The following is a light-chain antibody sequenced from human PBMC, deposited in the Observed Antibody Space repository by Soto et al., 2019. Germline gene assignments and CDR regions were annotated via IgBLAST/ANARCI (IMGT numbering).Light chain of an antibody. CDR3: QQYNNWYS. J-gene: IGKJ2*03. CDR2: GAS. CDR1: QSVRND. V-gene: IGKV3-15*01. Sequence: EIVMTQSPATLSVYPGERATISCRASQSVRNDLAWYQQKPGKAPRVLVYGASTTATGVPARFSGSVSRTEFTLTITSLQSEDFAGYNCQQYNNWYSFGQGTKLEIK.